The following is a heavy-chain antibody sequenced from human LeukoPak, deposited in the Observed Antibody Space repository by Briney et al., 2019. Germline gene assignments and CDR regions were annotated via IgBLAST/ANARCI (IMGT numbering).Heavy chain of an antibody. V-gene: IGHV3-23*01. CDR3: AKPYGYYYYYVDV. D-gene: IGHD4-17*01. CDR2: ISGSGGST. Sequence: GGSLRLSCAASGFTFSSYAMSWVRQAPGKGLEWVSAISGSGGSTYYADSVKGRFAISRDNAKNTVYLQMNSLRDEDTAVYYCAKPYGYYYYYVDVWGKGTTVTVSS. J-gene: IGHJ6*03. CDR1: GFTFSSYA.